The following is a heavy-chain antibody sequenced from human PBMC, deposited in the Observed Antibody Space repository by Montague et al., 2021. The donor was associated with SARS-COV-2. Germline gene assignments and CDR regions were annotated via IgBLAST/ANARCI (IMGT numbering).Heavy chain of an antibody. V-gene: IGHV4-4*02. J-gene: IGHJ3*02. CDR1: GASISSSHW. Sequence: SETLSLTCAVSGASISSSHWWSWIRQPPGKGLEWMGEIYHTGSTNYNPSLKSRVTISVDKSKNQFSLKLSSVTAADTAVYFCARAPIVVSSKNAFDIWGQGTMVTVSS. CDR3: ARAPIVVSSKNAFDI. D-gene: IGHD3-22*01. CDR2: IYHTGST.